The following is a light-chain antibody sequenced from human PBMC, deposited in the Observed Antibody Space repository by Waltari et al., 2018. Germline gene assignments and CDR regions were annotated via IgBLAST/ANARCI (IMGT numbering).Light chain of an antibody. CDR2: EVS. V-gene: IGLV2-14*01. CDR1: SSDVGGYKY. J-gene: IGLJ2*01. Sequence: QSALTQPASVSGSPGQSITISCSGTSSDVGGYKYVSWYQQHSGKAPKLMIYEVSNRPSGVSTRFSGSKSGNTASLIISGLQAEDEADYYCSAYTGRDTLIFGGGTKLTIL. CDR3: SAYTGRDTLI.